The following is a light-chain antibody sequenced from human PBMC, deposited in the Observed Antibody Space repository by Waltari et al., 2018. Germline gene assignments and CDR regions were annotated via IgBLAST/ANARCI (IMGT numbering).Light chain of an antibody. J-gene: IGLJ1*01. CDR1: SSDVGGYNY. Sequence: QSALTQPASVSGSPGQSITISCTGTSSDVGGYNYVSWYQQHPGKAPKLMIYDVSNRPSWVSNLFSGSKSGNTASLTISGLQAEDEADYYCSSYTSSIVYVFGTGTKVTVL. V-gene: IGLV2-14*03. CDR2: DVS. CDR3: SSYTSSIVYV.